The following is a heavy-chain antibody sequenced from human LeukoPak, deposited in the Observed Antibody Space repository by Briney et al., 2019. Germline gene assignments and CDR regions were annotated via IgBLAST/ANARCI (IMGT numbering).Heavy chain of an antibody. Sequence: SETLSLTCTVSGGSISSSSYNWGWIRQPPGKGLEWIGSIYYSGSTYYNPSLKSRVTISIDTSKNQFSLKLSSVTAADTAVYYCARGKERWLRTPFDYWGQGTLVTVSS. V-gene: IGHV4-39*07. J-gene: IGHJ4*02. D-gene: IGHD5-24*01. CDR2: IYYSGST. CDR3: ARGKERWLRTPFDY. CDR1: GGSISSSSYN.